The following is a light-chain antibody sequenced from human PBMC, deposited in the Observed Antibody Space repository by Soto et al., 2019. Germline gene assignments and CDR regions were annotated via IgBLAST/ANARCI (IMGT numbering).Light chain of an antibody. CDR3: QESHAFLWGT. V-gene: IGKV1-39*01. CDR2: GAS. CDR1: QTISNS. Sequence: DIQVTQSPSSLSASVGDRVTITCRATQTISNSLNWYQQRPGKAPNLLIYGASTLQGGVPPRFSGGGSGTDFTLTINSLQPEDSATYFCQESHAFLWGTFGQGTKVDIK. J-gene: IGKJ1*01.